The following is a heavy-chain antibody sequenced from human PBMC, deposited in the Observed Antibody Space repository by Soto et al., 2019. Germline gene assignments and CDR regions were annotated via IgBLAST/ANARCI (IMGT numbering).Heavy chain of an antibody. V-gene: IGHV4-59*01. CDR1: GGSISSYY. Sequence: QVQLQESGPGLVKPSETLSLTCTVSGGSISSYYWSWIRQPPGKGLEWIGYMYYSGSTTYNPSLKRRVTISVDTSKTQVSLKLSSVTAADTAVYLCARRWGSAFDIWGQGTMVTVSS. CDR3: ARRWGSAFDI. J-gene: IGHJ3*02. CDR2: MYYSGST. D-gene: IGHD3-16*01.